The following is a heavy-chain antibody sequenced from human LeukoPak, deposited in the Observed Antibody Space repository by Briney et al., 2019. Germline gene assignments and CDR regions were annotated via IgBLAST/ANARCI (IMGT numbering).Heavy chain of an antibody. Sequence: PGGSLRLSCAASEFTFTTSWMTWVRQAPGKGLEWLGNINPDASTKNYAASVRGRFTFSRDNAKNSLYLHMGSLRAEDTAIYYCARDRAFSTFDYWGRGTLVTVSS. CDR3: ARDRAFSTFDY. V-gene: IGHV3-7*01. J-gene: IGHJ4*02. CDR2: INPDASTK. D-gene: IGHD2-2*01. CDR1: EFTFTTSW.